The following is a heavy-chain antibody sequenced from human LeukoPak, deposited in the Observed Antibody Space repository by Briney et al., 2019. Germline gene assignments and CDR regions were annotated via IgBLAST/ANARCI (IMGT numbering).Heavy chain of an antibody. CDR3: ARGQELWVDY. V-gene: IGHV1-2*02. Sequence: ASVKVSCKASGYTLSDQYMHWVRQAPGQGLEWMGWINPDSGDTNYAQQFQGRLVITRDMSINTIYVELSRLRSDDTAVYFCARGQELWVDYWGQGTLVTVS. J-gene: IGHJ4*02. CDR1: GYTLSDQY. CDR2: INPDSGDT. D-gene: IGHD2-21*01.